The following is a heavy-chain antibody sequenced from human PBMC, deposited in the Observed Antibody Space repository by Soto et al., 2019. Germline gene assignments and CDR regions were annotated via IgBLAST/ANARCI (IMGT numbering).Heavy chain of an antibody. Sequence: SETLSLTCTVSGGSISSYYWSWIRQPPGKGLEWIGYIYYGGSTNYNPSLKSRVTISVDTSKNQFSLKLSSVTAADTAVYYCARTRIAARQFSVNWFDPWGQGTLVTVSS. J-gene: IGHJ5*02. CDR1: GGSISSYY. D-gene: IGHD6-6*01. CDR3: ARTRIAARQFSVNWFDP. CDR2: IYYGGST. V-gene: IGHV4-59*01.